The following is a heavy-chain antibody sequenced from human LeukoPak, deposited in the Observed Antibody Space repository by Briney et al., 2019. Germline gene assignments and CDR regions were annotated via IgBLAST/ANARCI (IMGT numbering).Heavy chain of an antibody. CDR1: GFIFSSHA. D-gene: IGHD4-17*01. CDR3: ARDPATVTTLIWDYFDF. CDR2: MSSDGSIQ. V-gene: IGHV3-30*09. J-gene: IGHJ4*02. Sequence: SGGSLRLSCEASGFIFSSHAMHWVRQAPGKGLEWVASMSSDGSIQNYPASVKGRFVISRDNSNNTLYLQMRSLRPEDTAVYYCARDPATVTTLIWDYFDFWGQGTLVTVSS.